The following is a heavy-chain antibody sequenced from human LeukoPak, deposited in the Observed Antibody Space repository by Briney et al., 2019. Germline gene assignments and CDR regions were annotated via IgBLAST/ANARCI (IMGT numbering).Heavy chain of an antibody. CDR1: GYSFTSYW. J-gene: IGHJ5*02. V-gene: IGHV5-51*01. Sequence: PGESLKISCKGSGYSFTSYWIGWVRRMPGKGLEWMGIIYPGDSDTRYSPSFQGQVTISADKSISTAYLQWSSLKASDTAMYYCARHQGVLYYDILTGYRRSNWFDPWGQGTLVTVSS. CDR2: IYPGDSDT. D-gene: IGHD3-9*01. CDR3: ARHQGVLYYDILTGYRRSNWFDP.